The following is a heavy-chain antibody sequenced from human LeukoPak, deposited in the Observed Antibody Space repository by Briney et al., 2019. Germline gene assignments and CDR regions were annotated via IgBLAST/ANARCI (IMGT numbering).Heavy chain of an antibody. D-gene: IGHD7-27*01. Sequence: GGSLRLSCAASGFTFSDYAMNWVRQAPGKGLEWVSGIRVADNTYYAESVKGRFTISRDNSESDLYLQMSGLRAEDTAVYYCAKGTGDAGYYFDYWGQGTLVTVSS. CDR1: GFTFSDYA. V-gene: IGHV3-23*01. CDR3: AKGTGDAGYYFDY. J-gene: IGHJ4*02. CDR2: IRVADNT.